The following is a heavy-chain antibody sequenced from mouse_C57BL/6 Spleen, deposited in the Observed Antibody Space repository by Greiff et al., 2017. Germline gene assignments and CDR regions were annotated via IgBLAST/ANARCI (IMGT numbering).Heavy chain of an antibody. J-gene: IGHJ2*01. CDR3: ARSSTVVAHFDY. Sequence: EVTLVESGGGLVQPGGSLSLSCAASGFTFTDYYMSWVRQPPGKALEWLGFIRNKANGYTTEYSASVKGRFTISRDNSQSILYLQINALIAEDSATYYCARSSTVVAHFDYWGQGTTLTVSS. CDR2: IRNKANGYTT. CDR1: GFTFTDYY. V-gene: IGHV7-3*01. D-gene: IGHD1-1*01.